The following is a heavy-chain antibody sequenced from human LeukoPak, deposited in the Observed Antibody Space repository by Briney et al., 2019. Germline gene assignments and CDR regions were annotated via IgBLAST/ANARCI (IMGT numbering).Heavy chain of an antibody. CDR1: GFTFSNYW. CDR3: AKDLHYGSADY. CDR2: INPDGSTT. Sequence: GGSLRLSCAASGFTFSNYWMHWVRQAPGKGLVWVSFINPDGSTTNYADSVKGRFTISRDNAKNALYMQMNSLRAEDTAVYYCAKDLHYGSADYWGQGTLVTVSS. J-gene: IGHJ4*02. D-gene: IGHD3-10*01. V-gene: IGHV3-74*01.